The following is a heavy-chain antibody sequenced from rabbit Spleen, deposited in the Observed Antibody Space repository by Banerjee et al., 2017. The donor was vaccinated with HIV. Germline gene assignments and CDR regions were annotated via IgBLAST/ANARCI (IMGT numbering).Heavy chain of an antibody. CDR3: ARNPYGSSISI. CDR1: GVSFSSGYW. V-gene: IGHV1S40*01. Sequence: QSLEESGGDLVKPGASLTLTCTASGVSFSSGYWICWVRQAPGKGLEWIACIYTGDGTTYYATWAKGRFTISKTSSTTVTLQMTSLTAADTATYFCARNPYGSSISIWGPGTLVTVS. CDR2: IYTGDGTT. J-gene: IGHJ2*01. D-gene: IGHD1-1*01.